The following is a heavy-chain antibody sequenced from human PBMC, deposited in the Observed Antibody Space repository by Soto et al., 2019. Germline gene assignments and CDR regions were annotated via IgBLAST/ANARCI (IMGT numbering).Heavy chain of an antibody. CDR3: AKAIQLYSSSSYFDY. CDR2: ISGSGGST. CDR1: GFTFSSYA. Sequence: GGSLRLSCAASGFTFSSYAMSWVRQAPGKGLEWVSAISGSGGSTYYADSVKGRFTISRDNSKNTLYLQMNSLRAEDTAVYYCAKAIQLYSSSSYFDYWGQGTLVTVSA. V-gene: IGHV3-23*01. D-gene: IGHD6-13*01. J-gene: IGHJ4*02.